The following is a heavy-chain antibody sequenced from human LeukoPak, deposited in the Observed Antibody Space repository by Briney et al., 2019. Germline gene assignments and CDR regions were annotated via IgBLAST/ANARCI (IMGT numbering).Heavy chain of an antibody. CDR2: MNVNSGNT. CDR3: ARGHSASKWFDP. CDR1: GYTFTSYD. D-gene: IGHD3-10*01. V-gene: IGHV1-8*01. J-gene: IGHJ5*02. Sequence: ASMKVSCKASGYTFTSYDINWVRQATGQGLEWMGWMNVNSGNTGYAKKFQGRVTITRNTSISTAYMELSSLRSEDTAVYYCARGHSASKWFDPWGQGTLVTVSS.